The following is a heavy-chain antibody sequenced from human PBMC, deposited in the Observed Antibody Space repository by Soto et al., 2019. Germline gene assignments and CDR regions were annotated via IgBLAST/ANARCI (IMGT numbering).Heavy chain of an antibody. CDR3: ARDPYYDI. CDR2: IYYDGSNK. J-gene: IGHJ3*02. V-gene: IGHV3-33*01. D-gene: IGHD3-10*01. CDR1: GFTFSSHG. Sequence: PGGSLRLSCAASGFTFSSHGMDWVRQAPGKGLEWVAIIYYDGSNKYYADSVKGRFTISRDNAKNTLYLQMNSLRAEDTAVYYCARDPYYDIWGQGTMVTVSS.